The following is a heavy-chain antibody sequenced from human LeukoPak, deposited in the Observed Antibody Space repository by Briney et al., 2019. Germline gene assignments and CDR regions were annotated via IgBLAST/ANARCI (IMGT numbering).Heavy chain of an antibody. Sequence: GESLKISCEGSGYRFNDYWIGWARPMPGKGLEWVGIIYVGDSDTRYSPSFQGQVTISADKSISTAYLQRSSLKASDTAMYYCARLDSSGFSFEDWGQGTLVTVSS. J-gene: IGHJ4*02. D-gene: IGHD3-22*01. CDR2: IYVGDSDT. CDR3: ARLDSSGFSFED. CDR1: GYRFNDYW. V-gene: IGHV5-51*01.